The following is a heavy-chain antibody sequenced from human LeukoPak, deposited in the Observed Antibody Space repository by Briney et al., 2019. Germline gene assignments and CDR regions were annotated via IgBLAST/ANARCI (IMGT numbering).Heavy chain of an antibody. D-gene: IGHD1-1*01. Sequence: GASVKVSCKASGGTFSSYAISWVRQAPGQGLEWMGRIIPILGIANYAQKFQGRVTITADKSTSTAYMELSSLRSEDTAVYYCARGRNDPLYNWFDPWGQGTLVTVSS. V-gene: IGHV1-69*04. CDR3: ARGRNDPLYNWFDP. J-gene: IGHJ5*02. CDR2: IIPILGIA. CDR1: GGTFSSYA.